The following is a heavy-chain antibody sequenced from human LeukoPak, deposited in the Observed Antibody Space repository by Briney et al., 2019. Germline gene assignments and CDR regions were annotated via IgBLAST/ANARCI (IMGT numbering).Heavy chain of an antibody. CDR1: GFSFSDYY. V-gene: IGHV3-11*04. CDR2: ISRSGDSI. CDR3: ARDCSSTSCFYYYYYYMDV. Sequence: GGSLRLSCAASGFSFSDYYMSWIRQAPGKGLEWVSYISRSGDSIYYADSVKGRFTISRDNAKNSLYLQMNSLRAEDAAVYYCARDCSSTSCFYYYYYYMDVWGKGTTVTVSS. D-gene: IGHD2-2*01. J-gene: IGHJ6*03.